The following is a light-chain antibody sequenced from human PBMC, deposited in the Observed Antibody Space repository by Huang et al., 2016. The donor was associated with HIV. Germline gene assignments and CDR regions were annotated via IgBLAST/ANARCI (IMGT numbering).Light chain of an antibody. V-gene: IGKV3-20*01. J-gene: IGKJ2*01. CDR3: QQYGSSPRVYT. CDR1: QSVSSSY. Sequence: EIVLTQSPGTLFLSPGERATLSCRASQSVSSSYLAWYQQKPVQAPRLLIYGASSRATGIPDRFSGSGSGTDFTLTISRLEPEDFAVYYCQQYGSSPRVYTFGQGTKLEIK. CDR2: GAS.